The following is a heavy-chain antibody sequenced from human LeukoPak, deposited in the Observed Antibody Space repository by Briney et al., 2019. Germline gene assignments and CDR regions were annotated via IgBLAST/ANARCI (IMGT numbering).Heavy chain of an antibody. CDR3: ARDSRSCRSSDCRGDAFDI. CDR1: GLTLSSYW. J-gene: IGHJ3*02. CDR2: IKEDGSKK. Sequence: GRSLRLSRGAFGLTLSSYWITCGSPPPGEGLELGATIKEDGSKKYYVESVRGRFTISRDNAENSLYLQMNSLRAEDTAVYYCARDSRSCRSSDCRGDAFDIWGQGTMVTVSS. V-gene: IGHV3-7*01. D-gene: IGHD6-25*01.